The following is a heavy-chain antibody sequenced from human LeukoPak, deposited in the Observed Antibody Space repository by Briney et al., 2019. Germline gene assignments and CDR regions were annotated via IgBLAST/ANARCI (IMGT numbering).Heavy chain of an antibody. V-gene: IGHV4-39*01. CDR2: IYYSGNT. CDR3: ARQTGSGLFILP. J-gene: IGHJ4*02. Sequence: SETPSLTFTVPCVSISSSNSYWGWIRQPPGKGLEWIGSIYYSGNTYYNASLKSQVSISIDTSKNQFSLRLTSVTAADTAVYYCARQTGSGLFILPGGQGALVSVSS. D-gene: IGHD3/OR15-3a*01. CDR1: CVSISSSNSY.